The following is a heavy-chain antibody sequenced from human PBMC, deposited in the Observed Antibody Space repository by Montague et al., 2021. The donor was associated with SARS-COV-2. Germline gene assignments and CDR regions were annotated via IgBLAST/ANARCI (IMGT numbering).Heavy chain of an antibody. CDR1: GGSVSSGGHY. V-gene: IGHV4-61*08. CDR3: ARVSLAAAATRSDY. J-gene: IGHJ4*02. CDR2: IYYSGST. Sequence: SETLSLTCTVSGGSVSSGGHYWSWIRQPPGKGLEWIGYIYYSGSTNYNPSLKSRVTISLDTSKNQFSLKLTSVTAADTAVYYCARVSLAAAATRSDYWGQGTLVTVSS. D-gene: IGHD6-13*01.